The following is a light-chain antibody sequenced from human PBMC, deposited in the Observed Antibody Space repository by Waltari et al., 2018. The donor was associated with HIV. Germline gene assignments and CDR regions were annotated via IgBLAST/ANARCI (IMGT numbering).Light chain of an antibody. CDR2: EVS. Sequence: QSALTQPASASGSPGQSITISCTGTSSDVGGYNSVSWYQQHPGKAPKLMIFEVSNRPSGVSHRFSGSKSGNTASLTISGLQAEDEADYYCSPFTSTSSYVFGTGTKVTVL. V-gene: IGLV2-14*01. J-gene: IGLJ1*01. CDR1: SSDVGGYNS. CDR3: SPFTSTSSYV.